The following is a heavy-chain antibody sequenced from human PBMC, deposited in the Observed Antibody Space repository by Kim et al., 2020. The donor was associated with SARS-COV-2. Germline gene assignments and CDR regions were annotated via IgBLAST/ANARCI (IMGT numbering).Heavy chain of an antibody. J-gene: IGHJ4*02. CDR3: AKDVGGGGSYSPLDY. Sequence: DSVKGRFTTTRDNSKNTLFLQMNSLRAEDTAVYYCAKDVGGGGSYSPLDYWGQGTLVTVSS. V-gene: IGHV3-23*01. D-gene: IGHD1-26*01.